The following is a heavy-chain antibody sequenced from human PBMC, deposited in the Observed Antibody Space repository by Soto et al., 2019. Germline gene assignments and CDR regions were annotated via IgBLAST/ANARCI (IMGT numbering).Heavy chain of an antibody. CDR2: ISAYNGNT. V-gene: IGHV1-18*01. Sequence: ASVKVSCKASGYTFTSYGISWVRQAPGQGLEWMGWISAYNGNTNYAQKPQGRVTMTTDTSTSTAYMELRSLRYDYTAVYYCAREESSGWCFDYWGQGTLVTVSS. D-gene: IGHD6-19*01. CDR3: AREESSGWCFDY. CDR1: GYTFTSYG. J-gene: IGHJ4*02.